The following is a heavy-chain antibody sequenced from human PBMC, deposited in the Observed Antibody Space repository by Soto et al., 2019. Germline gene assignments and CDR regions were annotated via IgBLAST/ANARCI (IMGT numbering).Heavy chain of an antibody. V-gene: IGHV1-18*01. CDR1: GYTFTSYG. D-gene: IGHD3-22*01. CDR3: ARLYVSSCDRYCYGLAV. Sequence: ASVKVSCKASGYTFTSYGISWVRQAPGQGLEWMGWISAYNGNTNYAQKLQGRVTMTTDTSTSTAYMELRSLRSDDTAVYYCARLYVSSCDRYCYGLAVWGQGSTVTVSS. CDR2: ISAYNGNT. J-gene: IGHJ6*02.